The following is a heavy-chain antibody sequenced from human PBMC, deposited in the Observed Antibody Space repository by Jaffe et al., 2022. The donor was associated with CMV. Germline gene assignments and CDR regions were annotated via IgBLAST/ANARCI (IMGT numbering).Heavy chain of an antibody. CDR2: INHSGST. Sequence: QVQLQQWGAGLLKPSETLSLTCAVYGGSFSGYYWSWIRQPPGKGLEWIGEINHSGSTNYNPSLKSRVTISVDTSKNQFSLKLSSVTAADTAVYYCARGLRYFDWLRNWFDPWGQGTLVTVSS. V-gene: IGHV4-34*01. J-gene: IGHJ5*02. CDR3: ARGLRYFDWLRNWFDP. D-gene: IGHD3-9*01. CDR1: GGSFSGYY.